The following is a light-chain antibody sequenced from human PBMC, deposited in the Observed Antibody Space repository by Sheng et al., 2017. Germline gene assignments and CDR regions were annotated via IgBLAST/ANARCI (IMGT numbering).Light chain of an antibody. J-gene: IGKJ4*01. CDR1: QSIPSDF. Sequence: EIVLTQSPDTLSLSPGERATLSCRASQSIPSDFLAWYQHKPGQTPRVLIYGASSRATVIPDRFSGSGSGADFTLTISRLEPEDFAVYYCQQYDTAPLPFGGGTKVEIK. CDR3: QQYDTAPLP. CDR2: GAS. V-gene: IGKV3-20*01.